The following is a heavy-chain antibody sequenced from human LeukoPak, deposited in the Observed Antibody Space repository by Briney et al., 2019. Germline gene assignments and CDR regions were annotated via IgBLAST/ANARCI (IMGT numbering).Heavy chain of an antibody. J-gene: IGHJ4*02. D-gene: IGHD1-26*01. CDR3: AKGNGSPFDY. Sequence: GGSLRLSCAASGFTFSSYAMSWVRQAPGKGLEWVSAISGSGGSTYYADSVKGRFTISRDNSNNTLYLQMNGLRAEDTAVYYWAKGNGSPFDYWGQGTLVTVSS. CDR2: ISGSGGST. CDR1: GFTFSSYA. V-gene: IGHV3-23*01.